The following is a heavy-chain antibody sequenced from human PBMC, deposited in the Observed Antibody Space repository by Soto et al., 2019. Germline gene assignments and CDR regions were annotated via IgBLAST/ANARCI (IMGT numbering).Heavy chain of an antibody. Sequence: SETLSLTFTVSGGSIINYYWTWIRQPAGKGLEWVGRIYSSGSTSYNPSLKSRLTMSVDTSKNQFSLKLTSVTAADTALYYCARQTTYSSSWFDYWGHGTLVTVSS. CDR3: ARQTTYSSSWFDY. D-gene: IGHD6-13*01. CDR2: IYSSGST. J-gene: IGHJ5*01. CDR1: GGSIINYY. V-gene: IGHV4-4*07.